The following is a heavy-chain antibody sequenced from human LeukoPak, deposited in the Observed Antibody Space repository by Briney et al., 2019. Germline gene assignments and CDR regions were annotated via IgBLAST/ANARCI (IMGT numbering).Heavy chain of an antibody. J-gene: IGHJ4*02. CDR1: GYSISSSNW. D-gene: IGHD5-12*01. CDR3: ARRRIVATIDY. CDR2: IYYSGST. V-gene: IGHV4-28*01. Sequence: SDTLSLTCAVSGYSISSSNWWGWIRQPPGKGLEWIGYIYYSGSTYYNPSLKSRVTMSVDTSKNQSSLKLSSVTAADTAVYYCARRRIVATIDYWGQGTLVTVSS.